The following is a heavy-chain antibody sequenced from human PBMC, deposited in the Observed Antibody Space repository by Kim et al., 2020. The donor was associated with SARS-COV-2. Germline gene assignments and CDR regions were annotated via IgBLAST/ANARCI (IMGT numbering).Heavy chain of an antibody. J-gene: IGHJ2*01. V-gene: IGHV3-23*01. Sequence: GGSLRLSCAASGFTFSSYAMTWVRQAPGKGLEWVSGIGGGGGSTYYADSVKGRFTISRDNSKNTLYLQMNSLRAEDTAVYYCARRGAPTTYWYFDLWGRGTLVTVSS. CDR3: ARRGAPTTYWYFDL. CDR1: GFTFSSYA. D-gene: IGHD3-10*01. CDR2: IGGGGGST.